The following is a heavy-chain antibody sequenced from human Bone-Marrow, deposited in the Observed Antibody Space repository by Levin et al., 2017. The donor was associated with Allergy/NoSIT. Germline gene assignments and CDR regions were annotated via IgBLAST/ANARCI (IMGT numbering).Heavy chain of an antibody. V-gene: IGHV3-30*18. Sequence: PGGSLRLSCAASGFTFSTYGSHWVRQAPGKGLEWVAVISRDGSKKDYADSVKGRFTISRDNSKNTLYLQMNSLRVEDTAVYYCAKEGYAETYGIYYYGMDVWGQGTTVTVS. CDR2: ISRDGSKK. J-gene: IGHJ6*02. CDR1: GFTFSTYG. D-gene: IGHD5-18*01. CDR3: AKEGYAETYGIYYYGMDV.